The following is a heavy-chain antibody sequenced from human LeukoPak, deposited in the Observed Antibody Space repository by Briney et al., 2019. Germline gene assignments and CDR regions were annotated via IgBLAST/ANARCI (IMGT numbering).Heavy chain of an antibody. CDR3: ARALRFLVGDYYYMDV. CDR1: GYTFTSYD. CDR2: MNPNSGNT. J-gene: IGHJ6*03. V-gene: IGHV1-8*01. D-gene: IGHD3-3*01. Sequence: ASVKVSCKASGYTFTSYDINWVRQATGQGLEWMGWMNPNSGNTGYAQKFQGRVTMTRNTSISTAYMGLSSLRSEDTAVYYCARALRFLVGDYYYMDVWGKGTTVTVSS.